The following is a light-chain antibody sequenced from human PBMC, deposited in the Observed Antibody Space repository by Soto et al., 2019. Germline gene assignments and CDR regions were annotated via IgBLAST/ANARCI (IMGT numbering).Light chain of an antibody. CDR3: QQYHRWPA. V-gene: IGKV3-15*01. CDR1: QSVFSS. Sequence: EIVMTQSPATLSVSLGERVTLSCRASQSVFSSLAWYQQKPGQAPRLLIYGAATRPIGIPARFSGSGSGTEFTLTISSLQSEDFAVYYCQQYHRWPAFGRGTRVEIK. J-gene: IGKJ4*02. CDR2: GAA.